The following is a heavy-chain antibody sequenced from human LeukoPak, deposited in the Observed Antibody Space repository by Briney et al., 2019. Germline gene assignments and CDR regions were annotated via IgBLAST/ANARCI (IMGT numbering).Heavy chain of an antibody. Sequence: PSETLSLTCAVYGGSFSGYYWSWIRQPPGKGLEWIGEINHSGSTNYNPSLKSRVTISVDTSKNQFSLKLSSVTAADTAVYYCARRSAGYDFWSGYYIYAFDIWGQGTMVTVSS. CDR1: GGSFSGYY. CDR3: ARRSAGYDFWSGYYIYAFDI. V-gene: IGHV4-34*01. CDR2: INHSGST. D-gene: IGHD3-3*01. J-gene: IGHJ3*02.